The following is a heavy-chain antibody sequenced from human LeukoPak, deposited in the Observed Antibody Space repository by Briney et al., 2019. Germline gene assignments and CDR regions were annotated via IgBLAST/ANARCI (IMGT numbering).Heavy chain of an antibody. J-gene: IGHJ5*02. V-gene: IGHV4-31*03. CDR3: ARDRWFDP. Sequence: QVQLQESGPGLVKPSQTLSLTCTVSGGSISSGGNYWSGIRQHPGKGLEWIGYIYYSGSTYYNPSFKSRVTISLDTSKNQFSLKLTSVTAADTAVYYCARDRWFDPWGQGTLVTVSS. CDR2: IYYSGST. CDR1: GGSISSGGNY.